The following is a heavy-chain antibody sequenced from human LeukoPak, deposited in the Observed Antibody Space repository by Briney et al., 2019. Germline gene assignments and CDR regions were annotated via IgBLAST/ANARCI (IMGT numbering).Heavy chain of an antibody. D-gene: IGHD1-26*01. V-gene: IGHV1-3*01. J-gene: IGHJ4*02. CDR1: GYAFTSYA. Sequence: ASVKVSCKASGYAFTSYAMHWVRQAPGQRLEWMGRINAGNGNTKYSQKFQGRVTITRDTSASTACMEVSSLRSEDTAVYYCARVRWELPELDYWGQGTLVTVSS. CDR2: INAGNGNT. CDR3: ARVRWELPELDY.